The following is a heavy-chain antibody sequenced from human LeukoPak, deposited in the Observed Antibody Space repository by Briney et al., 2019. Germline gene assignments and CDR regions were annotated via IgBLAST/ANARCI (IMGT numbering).Heavy chain of an antibody. V-gene: IGHV3-7*05. CDR2: IRQDGSEK. D-gene: IGHD3-3*01. CDR1: GFTFRNYW. Sequence: PGGSLRLSCAASGFTFRNYWMSWVRQAPGKGLEWVANIRQDGSEKNYVDSVKGRFTISRDDAKTSLYLQMNSLRAEDTALYYCARLLTVDFWSPFDYWGQGTLVTVSS. J-gene: IGHJ4*02. CDR3: ARLLTVDFWSPFDY.